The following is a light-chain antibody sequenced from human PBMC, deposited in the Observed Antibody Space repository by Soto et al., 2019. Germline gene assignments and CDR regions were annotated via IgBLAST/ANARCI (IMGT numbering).Light chain of an antibody. Sequence: DIQMTQSPTSLSASVGGRVTISCRASQSISTYLHWYQQKPGKAPRLLISAASSVQSGVPPRFSGTGSGTDFILTISSLRPEDIATYYCQQTYSAPPWTFGQGTSVEIK. CDR2: AAS. CDR1: QSISTY. V-gene: IGKV1-39*01. J-gene: IGKJ1*01. CDR3: QQTYSAPPWT.